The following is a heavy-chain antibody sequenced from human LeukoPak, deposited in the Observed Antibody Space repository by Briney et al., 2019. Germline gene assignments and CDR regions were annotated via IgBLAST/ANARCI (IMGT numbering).Heavy chain of an antibody. CDR3: ARRGASTGGLDY. CDR1: GFTFSSYE. D-gene: IGHD1-1*01. CDR2: ISSSGSTI. V-gene: IGHV3-48*03. Sequence: GGSLRLSRAASGFTFSSYEMNWVRQAPGKGLEWVSYISSSGSTIYYADSVKGRFTISRDNAKNSLYLQMNSLRAEDTAVYYCARRGASTGGLDYWGQGTLVTVSS. J-gene: IGHJ4*02.